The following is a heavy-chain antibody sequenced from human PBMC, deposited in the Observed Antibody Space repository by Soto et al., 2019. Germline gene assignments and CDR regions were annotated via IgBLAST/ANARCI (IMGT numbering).Heavy chain of an antibody. D-gene: IGHD6-6*01. CDR1: GFTFSSYA. Sequence: GGPLRLSCAASGFTFSSYAMHWVRQAPGKGLEWVAVISYDGSNKYYADSVKGRFTISRDNSKNTLYLQMNSLRAEDTAVYYCAREGYSSSTRLWYYYYGMDVWGQGTTVTVSS. J-gene: IGHJ6*02. CDR3: AREGYSSSTRLWYYYYGMDV. V-gene: IGHV3-30-3*01. CDR2: ISYDGSNK.